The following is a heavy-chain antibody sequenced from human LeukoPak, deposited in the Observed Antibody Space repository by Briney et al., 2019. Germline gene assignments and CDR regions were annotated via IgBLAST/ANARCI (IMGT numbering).Heavy chain of an antibody. D-gene: IGHD3-22*01. Sequence: SETLSLACTVSGVSISSGSYYWSWIRQPAGKGLEWIGRIYTSGSTNYNPSLKSRVTISVDTSKNQFSLKLSSVTAADTAVYYCARYPGWLLRREYFDYWGQGTLVTVSS. CDR1: GVSISSGSYY. V-gene: IGHV4-61*02. CDR3: ARYPGWLLRREYFDY. J-gene: IGHJ4*02. CDR2: IYTSGST.